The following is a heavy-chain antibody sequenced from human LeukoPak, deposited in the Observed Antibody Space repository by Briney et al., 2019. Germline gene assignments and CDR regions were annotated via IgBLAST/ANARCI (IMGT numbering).Heavy chain of an antibody. CDR3: ARDDFWSGSNDY. V-gene: IGHV1-2*02. Sequence: ASVKVSYTASGYTFTGYYMHWVRQAPGQGLEWMGWINPNSGGTNYAQKFKGRDTMTRDTSISTAYMELSRLRSDDTAVYYCARDDFWSGSNDYWGQGTLVTVSS. CDR1: GYTFTGYY. CDR2: INPNSGGT. J-gene: IGHJ4*02. D-gene: IGHD3-3*01.